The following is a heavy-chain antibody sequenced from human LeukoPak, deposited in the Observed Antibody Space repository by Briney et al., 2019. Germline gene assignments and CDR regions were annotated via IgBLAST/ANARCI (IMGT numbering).Heavy chain of an antibody. D-gene: IGHD6-13*01. J-gene: IGHJ4*02. V-gene: IGHV3-21*01. Sequence: GGSLRLSCAASGFTSSGYSMNWVRQAPGKGLEWVSSISTTSDYIHYADSLKGRVAISRDNAKNSLYLQMNRLRAEDTAVYYCARGGIYSQGFDYWGQGSLVTVSS. CDR2: ISTTSDYI. CDR3: ARGGIYSQGFDY. CDR1: GFTSSGYS.